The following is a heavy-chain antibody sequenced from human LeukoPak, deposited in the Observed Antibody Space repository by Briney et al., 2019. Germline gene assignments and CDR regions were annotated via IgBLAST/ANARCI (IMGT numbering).Heavy chain of an antibody. V-gene: IGHV3-66*01. CDR2: IYSGGST. J-gene: IGHJ4*02. CDR1: GFTVSSNY. CDR3: ARVKFGVYYFDY. D-gene: IGHD3-10*01. Sequence: GGSLRLSCAASGFTVSSNYMSWVRQAPGKGLEWVSVIYSGGSTYYADSVKGRFTISRDNSKNTLYLQMNSLRAEDTAVYYCARVKFGVYYFDYRGQGTLVTVSS.